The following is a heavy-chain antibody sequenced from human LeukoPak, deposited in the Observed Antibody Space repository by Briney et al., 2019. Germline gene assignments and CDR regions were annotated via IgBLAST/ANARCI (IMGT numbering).Heavy chain of an antibody. CDR2: ISSSSSYI. J-gene: IGHJ4*02. CDR1: GFTFSSYS. D-gene: IGHD3-3*01. V-gene: IGHV3-21*01. CDR3: ARSRYYDFWSGYSDGRFFDY. Sequence: GGSLRLSCAASGFTFSSYSMNWVRQAPGKGLEWVSSISSSSSYIYYADSVKGRFTISRDNAKNSLYLQMNSLRAEDTAVYYCARSRYYDFWSGYSDGRFFDYWGQGTLVTVSS.